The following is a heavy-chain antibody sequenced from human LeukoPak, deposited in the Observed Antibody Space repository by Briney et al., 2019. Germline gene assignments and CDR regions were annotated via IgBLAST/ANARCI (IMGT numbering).Heavy chain of an antibody. J-gene: IGHJ6*02. Sequence: GGSLRLSCAASGFTFSNCAMNWVRQAPGKGLEWVSLISGSGVNTYYADSVKGRFTISRDTSKNTVSLQMNSLRGEDTAVYYCAKDVRVGGGGMDVWGQGTPVTVSS. D-gene: IGHD1-26*01. CDR3: AKDVRVGGGGMDV. CDR1: GFTFSNCA. V-gene: IGHV3-23*01. CDR2: ISGSGVNT.